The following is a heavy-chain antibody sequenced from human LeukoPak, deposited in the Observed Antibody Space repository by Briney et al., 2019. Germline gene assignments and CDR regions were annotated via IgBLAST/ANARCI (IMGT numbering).Heavy chain of an antibody. D-gene: IGHD4-23*01. Sequence: PSETLSLTCTVSGGSISSSSYYWGWIRQPPVKGLEWIGSIYYSGSTYYNPSLKSRVTISVDTSKNQFSLKLSSVTAADTAVYYCARDRLGYGGNSHWFDPWGQGTLVTVSS. V-gene: IGHV4-39*07. CDR1: GGSISSSSYY. CDR3: ARDRLGYGGNSHWFDP. J-gene: IGHJ5*02. CDR2: IYYSGST.